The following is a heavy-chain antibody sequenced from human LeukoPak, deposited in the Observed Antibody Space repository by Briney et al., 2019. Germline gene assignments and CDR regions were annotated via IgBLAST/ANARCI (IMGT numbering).Heavy chain of an antibody. J-gene: IGHJ4*02. D-gene: IGHD2/OR15-2a*01. CDR1: GFTFSTSY. CDR2: IKEDGSAK. Sequence: GGSLRLSCAASGFTFSTSYMTWVRQAPGKGLEWVANIKEDGSAKYYVDPVKGRFTISRDNAKNSLYLQMNSLRADDTAVYYCVRGFRSDYWGQGTLVSVSS. CDR3: VRGFRSDY. V-gene: IGHV3-7*04.